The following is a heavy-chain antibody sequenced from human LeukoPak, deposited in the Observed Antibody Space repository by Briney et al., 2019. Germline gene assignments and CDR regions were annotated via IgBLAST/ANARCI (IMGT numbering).Heavy chain of an antibody. D-gene: IGHD7-27*01. CDR3: ASRWGHFDY. CDR1: GFTFSGYE. Sequence: GGSLRLSCAASGFTFSGYEMNWVRQAPGEGLEWVSYISSSAGTIYYADSVKGRFTISRDNATNSLYLQMDSLRVEDTAVYYCASRWGHFDYWGQGTLVTVSS. CDR2: ISSSAGTI. V-gene: IGHV3-48*03. J-gene: IGHJ4*02.